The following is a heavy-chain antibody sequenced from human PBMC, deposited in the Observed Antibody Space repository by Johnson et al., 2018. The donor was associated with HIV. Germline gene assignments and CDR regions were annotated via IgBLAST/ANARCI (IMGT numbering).Heavy chain of an antibody. J-gene: IGHJ3*02. CDR1: GLSVSINY. D-gene: IGHD6-19*01. CDR2: VSFDTINK. Sequence: QVQLVESGGGLIQPGGSLRLSCAVSGLSVSINYITWVRQATGKGPEWVAVVSFDTINKDYADSVKGRFTISRDDSKNTLYLEMNSLRAEDTAVYYCAKGSGSGWLRDAFDIWGQGTMVTVSS. V-gene: IGHV3-30*18. CDR3: AKGSGSGWLRDAFDI.